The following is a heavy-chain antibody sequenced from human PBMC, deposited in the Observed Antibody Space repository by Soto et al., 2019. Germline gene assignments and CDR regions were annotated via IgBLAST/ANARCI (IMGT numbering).Heavy chain of an antibody. CDR3: ARHFSVDYFDY. J-gene: IGHJ4*02. Sequence: PSETLSLTCTVFGGSISGYYWTWIRQSPGGGLEWIGYIYYNGTTNYNPSLKSRVTISIDTSKSQFSLRLRSLTAADTAVYYCARHFSVDYFDYWGQGALVTVSS. CDR2: IYYNGTT. V-gene: IGHV4-59*13. CDR1: GGSISGYY.